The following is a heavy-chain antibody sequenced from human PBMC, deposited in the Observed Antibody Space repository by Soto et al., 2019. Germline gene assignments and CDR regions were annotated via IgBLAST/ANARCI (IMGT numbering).Heavy chain of an antibody. CDR1: GFTFSSYA. CDR3: ASNGPSHYGSGSSHYYYGMEV. Sequence: QVQLVESGGGVVQPGRSLRLSCAASGFTFSSYAMHWVRQAPGKGLEWVAVISYDGSNKYYADSVKGRFTISRDNSKNTLYLQMNSLRAEDTAVYYCASNGPSHYGSGSSHYYYGMEVWGQGTTVTVSS. CDR2: ISYDGSNK. V-gene: IGHV3-30-3*01. J-gene: IGHJ6*02. D-gene: IGHD3-10*01.